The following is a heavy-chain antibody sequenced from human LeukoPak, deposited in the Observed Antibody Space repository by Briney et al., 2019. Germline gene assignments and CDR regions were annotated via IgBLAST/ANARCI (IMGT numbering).Heavy chain of an antibody. CDR2: IYYSGST. Sequence: PSQTLSLTCTVSGGSISSGGYYWSWIRQHPGKGLEWIGYIYYSGSTYYNPSLKSRVTMSVDTSKNQFSLKLSSVTAADTAVYYCARDLSEYSSGWYPDYWGQGTLVTVSS. CDR1: GGSISSGGYY. V-gene: IGHV4-31*03. J-gene: IGHJ4*02. D-gene: IGHD6-19*01. CDR3: ARDLSEYSSGWYPDY.